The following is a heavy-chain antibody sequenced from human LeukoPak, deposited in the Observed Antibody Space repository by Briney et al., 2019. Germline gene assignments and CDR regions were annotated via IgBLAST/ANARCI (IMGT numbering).Heavy chain of an antibody. D-gene: IGHD6-6*01. CDR3: ARVSRKSSIAARYYFDY. J-gene: IGHJ4*02. V-gene: IGHV1-46*01. CDR2: INPSGGST. Sequence: ASVKVSCKASGYTFTSYYMHWVRQAPGQGLEWMGIINPSGGSTSYAQKFQGRVTMTRDTSTSTVYMELSSLRSEDTAVYYCARVSRKSSIAARYYFDYWGQGTLATVSS. CDR1: GYTFTSYY.